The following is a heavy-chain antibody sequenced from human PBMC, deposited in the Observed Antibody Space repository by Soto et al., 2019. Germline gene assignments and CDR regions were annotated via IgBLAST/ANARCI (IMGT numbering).Heavy chain of an antibody. Sequence: PSETLSLTCTVSGGSISSYSWSWIRQPPGKGLEWIGYIYYSGSTNYNPSLKSRVTISVDTSKNQFSLKLSSVTAADTAVYYCDTGKLQPVFCDHRVEHCGQGRRVTVCS. D-gene: IGHD2-21*01. V-gene: IGHV4-59*01. CDR1: GGSISSYS. J-gene: IGHJ4*02. CDR3: DTGKLQPVFCDHRVEH. CDR2: IYYSGST.